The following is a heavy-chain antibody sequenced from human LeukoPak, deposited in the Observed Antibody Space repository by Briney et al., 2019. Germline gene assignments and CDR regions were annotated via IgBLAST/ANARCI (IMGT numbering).Heavy chain of an antibody. CDR1: GFTFSNYG. V-gene: IGHV3-30*02. J-gene: IGHJ4*02. CDR2: LQYDGSNK. Sequence: PGGSLRLSCAASGFTFSNYGMHWVRQAPGKGLEWVAFLQYDGSNKYYADSVKGRFTISRDNSKNTLYLQMNSLRAEDTAVYYCANDPYCSGGSCYSDGEDYWGQGTLVTVSS. D-gene: IGHD2-15*01. CDR3: ANDPYCSGGSCYSDGEDY.